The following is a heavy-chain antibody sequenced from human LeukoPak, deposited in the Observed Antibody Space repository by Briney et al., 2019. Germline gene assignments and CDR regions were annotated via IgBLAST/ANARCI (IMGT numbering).Heavy chain of an antibody. J-gene: IGHJ3*02. CDR1: GFTFSSYE. D-gene: IGHD5-24*01. CDR3: AREDGNDAFDI. V-gene: IGHV3-48*03. CDR2: IIGSGSTI. Sequence: GGSLRLFCAASGFTFSSYEMNWVRQAPGKGLEWVSYIIGSGSTIYYADSVKGRFTISRDNAKNSLYLQMNSLRAEDTAVYYCAREDGNDAFDIWGQGTMVTVSS.